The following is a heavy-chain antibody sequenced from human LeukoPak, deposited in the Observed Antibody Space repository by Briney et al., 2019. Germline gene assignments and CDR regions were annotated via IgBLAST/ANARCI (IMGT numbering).Heavy chain of an antibody. D-gene: IGHD7-27*01. CDR2: IKEDGSEK. Sequence: PGGSLRLSCEASGSSISDFWMNWVRQAPGKGLEWVANIKEDGSEKYYVDSVKGRFTISRDNAKNSLYLQMNSLRGDDTAVYYCTTGWGFDYWGRGTLVTVSS. CDR1: GSSISDFW. J-gene: IGHJ4*02. V-gene: IGHV3-7*03. CDR3: TTGWGFDY.